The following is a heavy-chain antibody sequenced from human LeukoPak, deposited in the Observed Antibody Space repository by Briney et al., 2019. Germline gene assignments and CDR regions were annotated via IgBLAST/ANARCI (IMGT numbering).Heavy chain of an antibody. V-gene: IGHV3-23*01. CDR2: ISGSGGST. Sequence: GGSLRLSCAASGFTFSSYAMSWVGQAPGKGLAWVSAISGSGGSTYYADSVKGRFAISSDNSKNTLYLQMNSLRAEDTAVYYCAKDLLKKGAHDYWGQGTLVTVSS. D-gene: IGHD1-26*01. CDR1: GFTFSSYA. CDR3: AKDLLKKGAHDY. J-gene: IGHJ4*02.